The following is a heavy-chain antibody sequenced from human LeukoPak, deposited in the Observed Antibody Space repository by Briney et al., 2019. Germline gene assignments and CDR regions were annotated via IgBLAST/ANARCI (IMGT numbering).Heavy chain of an antibody. CDR3: ANFAGGIVPPGRY. D-gene: IGHD2-2*01. V-gene: IGHV3-74*01. Sequence: GGSLRLSCAASGFNFSSYWMHWVRQAPGKGLVWISRINYDGTTTIYADSVKGRFTISRDNAKNTLYLQMNSLRAEDTAVYYCANFAGGIVPPGRYWGQGTLITVSS. J-gene: IGHJ4*02. CDR2: INYDGTTT. CDR1: GFNFSSYW.